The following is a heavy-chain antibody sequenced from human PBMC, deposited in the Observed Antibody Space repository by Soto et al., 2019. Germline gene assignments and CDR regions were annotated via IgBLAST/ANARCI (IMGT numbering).Heavy chain of an antibody. D-gene: IGHD2-2*01. J-gene: IGHJ6*02. Sequence: VQLLESGGGLIQPGGSLRLSCTASGFTFSSYAMSWVRQAPGKGLEWVSIISGSAGRTYYADSVKGRFTVSRDNSKNTRDLRMSGVRAGGAGVCCCAKVTSARVFYFGLDVWGQGTTVTVSS. CDR1: GFTFSSYA. V-gene: IGHV3-23*01. CDR2: ISGSAGRT. CDR3: AKVTSARVFYFGLDV.